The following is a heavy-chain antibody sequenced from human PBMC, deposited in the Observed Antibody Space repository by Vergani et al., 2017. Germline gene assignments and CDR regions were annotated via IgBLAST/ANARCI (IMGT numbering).Heavy chain of an antibody. CDR2: IIPILGIA. J-gene: IGHJ6*02. CDR3: ASLYCSGGSCYSGLYYYGMDV. CDR1: GGTFSSYT. D-gene: IGHD2-15*01. Sequence: QVQLVQSGAEVKKPGSSVKVSCKASGGTFSSYTISWVRQAPGQGLEWMGRIIPILGIANYAQKFQGRVTITADKSTSTAYMKLSSLRSEDTAVYYCASLYCSGGSCYSGLYYYGMDVWGQGP. V-gene: IGHV1-69*02.